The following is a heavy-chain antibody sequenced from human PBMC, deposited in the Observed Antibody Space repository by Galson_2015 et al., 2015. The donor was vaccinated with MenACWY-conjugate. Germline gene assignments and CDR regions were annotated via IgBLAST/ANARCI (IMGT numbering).Heavy chain of an antibody. J-gene: IGHJ4*02. CDR2: INGDGSST. Sequence: SLRLSCAASGFTFRSYWMHWVRQAPGKGLVWVSRINGDGSSTTYADSVRGRFTISRDNAKNTLYLQMNSLRAEDTAVFYCARGGGYSYGPFDYWGRGTLVAVSS. V-gene: IGHV3-74*01. D-gene: IGHD5-18*01. CDR3: ARGGGYSYGPFDY. CDR1: GFTFRSYW.